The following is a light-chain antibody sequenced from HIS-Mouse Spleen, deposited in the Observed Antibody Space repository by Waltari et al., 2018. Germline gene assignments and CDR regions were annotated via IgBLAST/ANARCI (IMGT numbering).Light chain of an antibody. Sequence: QSVLTQPPSASGTPGQRVTISCSGSSSNIGSNYVYWYQQLPGTAPKLLIYRNKRRPSGVPGRLSGSKSGTSASLAISGLRSEDEADYYCAAWDDSLSGPVFGGGTKLTVL. CDR1: SSNIGSNY. CDR3: AAWDDSLSGPV. CDR2: RNK. J-gene: IGLJ3*02. V-gene: IGLV1-47*01.